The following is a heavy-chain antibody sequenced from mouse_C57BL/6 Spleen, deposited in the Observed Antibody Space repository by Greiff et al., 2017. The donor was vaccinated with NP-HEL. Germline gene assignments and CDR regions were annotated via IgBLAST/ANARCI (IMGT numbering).Heavy chain of an antibody. CDR2: IDPSDSYT. V-gene: IGHV1-69*01. D-gene: IGHD1-1*01. J-gene: IGHJ1*03. CDR1: GYTFTSYW. CDR3: ARYYYGSSSWWYFDV. Sequence: VQLQQPGAELVMPGASVKLSCKASGYTFTSYWMHWVKQRPGQGLEWIGEIDPSDSYTNYNQKFKGKSTLTVDKSSSTAYMQLSSLTSEDSAVYYCARYYYGSSSWWYFDVWGTGTTVTVSS.